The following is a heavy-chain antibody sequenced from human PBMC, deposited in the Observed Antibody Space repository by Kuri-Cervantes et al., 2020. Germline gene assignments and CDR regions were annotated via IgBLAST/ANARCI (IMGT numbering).Heavy chain of an antibody. Sequence: SETLSLTCTVSGGSISSSSYYWGWIRQPPGKGLEWIGSIYYSGSTYYNPSLKSRVTISVDTSKNQFSLKLSSVTAADTAVYYCAGGSGYPAFDIWGQGTMVPSPQ. CDR3: AGGSGYPAFDI. CDR1: GGSISSSSYY. V-gene: IGHV4-39*01. D-gene: IGHD3-22*01. J-gene: IGHJ3*02. CDR2: IYYSGST.